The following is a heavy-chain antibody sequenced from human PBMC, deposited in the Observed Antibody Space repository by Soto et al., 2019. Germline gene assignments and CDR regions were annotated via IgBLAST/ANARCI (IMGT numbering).Heavy chain of an antibody. CDR1: GGSFSGYY. J-gene: IGHJ5*02. CDR2: INHSGST. V-gene: IGHV4-34*01. D-gene: IGHD6-19*01. Sequence: PSETLSLTCAVYGGSFSGYYWSWIRQPPGKGLEWIGEINHSGSTNYNPSLKSRVTISVDTSKNQFSLKLSSVTAADTAVYYCAREPGIAVAGTVWFDPWGQGTLVTVSS. CDR3: AREPGIAVAGTVWFDP.